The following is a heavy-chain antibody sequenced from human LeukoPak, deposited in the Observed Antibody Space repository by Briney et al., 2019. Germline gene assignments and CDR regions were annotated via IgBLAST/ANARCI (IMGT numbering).Heavy chain of an antibody. CDR1: GFTFSSYG. CDR3: ARDRWGIAVAGFHWFDP. CDR2: ISSSSSTI. Sequence: GGSLRLSCAASGFTFSSYGMHWVRQAPGKGLEWVSYISSSSSTIYYADSVKGRFTISRDNAKNSLYLQMNSLRAEDTAVYYCARDRWGIAVAGFHWFDPWGQGTLVTVSS. D-gene: IGHD6-19*01. V-gene: IGHV3-48*04. J-gene: IGHJ5*02.